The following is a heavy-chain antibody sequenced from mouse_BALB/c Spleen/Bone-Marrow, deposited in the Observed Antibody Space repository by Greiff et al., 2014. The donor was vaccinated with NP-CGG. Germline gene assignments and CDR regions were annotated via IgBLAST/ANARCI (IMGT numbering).Heavy chain of an antibody. CDR2: ISSGSSTI. Sequence: EVQRVESGGGLVQPGGSRKLSCAASGFTFSSFGMHWVRQAQEKGLEWVAYISSGSSTIYYTDTVKDRFTISRDIPKNTLNLQMTSLRSEDTAMYYCTRSGTLGAMDYWGQGTSVTVSS. CDR1: GFTFSSFG. CDR3: TRSGTLGAMDY. D-gene: IGHD3-3*01. J-gene: IGHJ4*01. V-gene: IGHV5-17*02.